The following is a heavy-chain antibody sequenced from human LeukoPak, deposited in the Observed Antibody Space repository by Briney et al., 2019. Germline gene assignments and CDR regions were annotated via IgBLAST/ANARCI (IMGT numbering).Heavy chain of an antibody. CDR3: ARQDTDWELGPFDY. D-gene: IGHD1-26*01. Sequence: ASVKVSCKASGYTFTSCGISWVRQAPGQGLEWMGWISAYNGNTNYAQKLQGRVTMTTDTSTSTAYMELRSLRSDDTAVYYCARQDTDWELGPFDYWGQGTLVTVSS. CDR1: GYTFTSCG. CDR2: ISAYNGNT. J-gene: IGHJ4*02. V-gene: IGHV1-18*01.